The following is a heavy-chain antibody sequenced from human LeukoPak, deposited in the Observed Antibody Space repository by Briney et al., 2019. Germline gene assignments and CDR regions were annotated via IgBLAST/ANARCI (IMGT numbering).Heavy chain of an antibody. CDR2: IYYSGST. CDR3: AREKGAWLSEPDAFDI. CDR1: GGSISSGSYY. V-gene: IGHV4-61*01. D-gene: IGHD3-22*01. Sequence: SETLSLTCTVSGGSISSGSYYWSWIRQPPGKGLEWIGYIYYSGSTYYNPSLRSRVTISVDASKNQFSLKLSSVTAADTAVYYCAREKGAWLSEPDAFDIWGQGTMVTVSS. J-gene: IGHJ3*02.